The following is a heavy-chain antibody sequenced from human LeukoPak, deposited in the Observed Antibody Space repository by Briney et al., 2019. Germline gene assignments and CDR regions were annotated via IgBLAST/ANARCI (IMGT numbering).Heavy chain of an antibody. CDR1: GGSFSGYY. J-gene: IGHJ4*02. CDR2: INHSGST. V-gene: IGHV4-34*01. CDR3: ARGGPYGDYRG. D-gene: IGHD4-17*01. Sequence: SETLSLTCAVYGGSFSGYYWSWIRQPPGKGLEWIGEINHSGSTNYNPSLKSRVTISVDTSKNQFSLKLSSVTAADTAVYYCARGGPYGDYRGWGRGTLVTVSS.